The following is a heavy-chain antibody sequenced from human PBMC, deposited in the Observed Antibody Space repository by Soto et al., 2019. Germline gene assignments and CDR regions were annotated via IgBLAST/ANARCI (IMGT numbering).Heavy chain of an antibody. CDR3: SGDWPSVIGTPFDL. Sequence: QLQLVESGGGVVQPEKSLRLSCEASGFTFSAFDMHWVCHSPGKGLEWVATSSYDGDTKYYANSVKGRFTISRDNSRNTLDLQLNSLRAEDTSMSYCSGDWPSVIGTPFDLWGQGTMVVASS. CDR2: SSYDGDTK. V-gene: IGHV3-30-3*01. J-gene: IGHJ3*01. CDR1: GFTFSAFD. D-gene: IGHD2-21*01.